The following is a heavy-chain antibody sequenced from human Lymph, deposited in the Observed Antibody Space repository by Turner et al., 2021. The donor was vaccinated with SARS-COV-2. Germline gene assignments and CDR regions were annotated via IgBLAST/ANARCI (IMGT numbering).Heavy chain of an antibody. J-gene: IGHJ1*01. CDR2: IVPILDIA. D-gene: IGHD3-10*01. CDR1: GGTFSSYHA. CDR3: ARAMVRGVNAHAEYFQL. Sequence: QVQLVQSGAEVKKPGSSVKVSCKASGGTFSSYHAINWVRQAPGQGLEWMGRIVPILDIATYAQKFQGRVTITADKSTSTAYMELSSLRSEDTAVFYCARAMVRGVNAHAEYFQLWGQGTLVTVSS. V-gene: IGHV1-69*09.